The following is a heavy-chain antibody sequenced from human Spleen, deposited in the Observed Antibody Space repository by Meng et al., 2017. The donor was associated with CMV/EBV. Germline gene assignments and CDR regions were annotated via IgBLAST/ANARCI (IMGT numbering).Heavy chain of an antibody. D-gene: IGHD3-9*01. CDR2: IIPLFGTT. CDR1: GGTFSSYS. CDR3: ATCGALTSCDH. Sequence: CKASGGTFSSYSITWVRQAPGQGLEWVGRIIPLFGTTHYAQKLQGRVTITTDESTSTAYMEMSSLRYEDTAVYFCATCGALTSCDHWGQGTLVTVSS. V-gene: IGHV1-69*05. J-gene: IGHJ4*02.